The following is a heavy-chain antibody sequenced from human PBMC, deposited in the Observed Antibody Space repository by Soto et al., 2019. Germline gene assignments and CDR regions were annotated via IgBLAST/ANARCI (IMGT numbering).Heavy chain of an antibody. D-gene: IGHD2-15*01. CDR1: GGSISSSSYY. Sequence: QLQLQESGPGLVKPSETLSLTCTVSGGSISSSSYYWGWIRQPPGKGLEWIGSIYYSGSTYYNPSLKSRVTISVDTSKNQFSRKLSSVTAADTAVYYCARLSRYCSGGSCYSSWFAPWGQGTLVTVSS. CDR2: IYYSGST. J-gene: IGHJ5*02. V-gene: IGHV4-39*01. CDR3: ARLSRYCSGGSCYSSWFAP.